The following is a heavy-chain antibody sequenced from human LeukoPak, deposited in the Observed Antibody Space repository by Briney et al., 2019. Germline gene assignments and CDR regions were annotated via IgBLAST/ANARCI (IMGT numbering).Heavy chain of an antibody. J-gene: IGHJ5*02. CDR3: AKVPRQHDNWFDP. V-gene: IGHV3-23*01. Sequence: VQPGGSLRLSCAASGFTFSSYAMSWVRQAPGKGLEWVSAISGSGGSTYYADSVKGRFTISRDNSKNSLYLQMNSLRAEDTAIYYCAKVPRQHDNWFDPWGQGTLVTVSS. CDR2: ISGSGGST. D-gene: IGHD3-9*01. CDR1: GFTFSSYA.